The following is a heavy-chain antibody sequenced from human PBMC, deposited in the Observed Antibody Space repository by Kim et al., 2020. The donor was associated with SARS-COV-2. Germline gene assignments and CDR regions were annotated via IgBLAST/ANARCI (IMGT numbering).Heavy chain of an antibody. J-gene: IGHJ6*02. CDR3: ARELEIWTMAFLIGVPTYYNGLDF. V-gene: IGHV3-48*02. Sequence: GGSLRLSCVGFGFNFNDYGINWVRQAPGKGLEWISYISRTSGSIYYEDSVKGRFTIARDKAEKSVFLQMNSLRDDDTAVYYCARELEIWTMAFLIGVPTYYNGLDFWGQGTTVTVSS. CDR1: GFNFNDYG. D-gene: IGHD3-10*01. CDR2: ISRTSGSI.